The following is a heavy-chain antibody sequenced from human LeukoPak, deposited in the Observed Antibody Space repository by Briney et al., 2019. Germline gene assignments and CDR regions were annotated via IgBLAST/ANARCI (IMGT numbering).Heavy chain of an antibody. CDR3: ARGFRSYGLPFDY. CDR1: GGSISRSNYY. Sequence: PSETLSLTCTVSGGSISRSNYYWGWIRQPPGKGLEWIGSIYYSDSGKMYYNPSLKSRVTISADTSKNQFSLKVSSVTAADTAVYYCARGFRSYGLPFDYWGQGILVTVSS. CDR2: IYYSDSGKM. V-gene: IGHV4-39*01. J-gene: IGHJ4*02. D-gene: IGHD5-18*01.